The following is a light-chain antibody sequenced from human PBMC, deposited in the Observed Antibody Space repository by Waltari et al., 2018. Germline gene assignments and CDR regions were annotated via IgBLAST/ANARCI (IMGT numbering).Light chain of an antibody. Sequence: DIQMTHSPSSLSASVGDRVTITCRASQSISSYLNWYQQKPGKAPKLLIYAASSLQSWVPSRFSGSGSGTDFTLTISSLQPEDFATYYCQQSYSTPPYTFGQGTKLEIK. V-gene: IGKV1-39*01. CDR3: QQSYSTPPYT. J-gene: IGKJ2*01. CDR2: AAS. CDR1: QSISSY.